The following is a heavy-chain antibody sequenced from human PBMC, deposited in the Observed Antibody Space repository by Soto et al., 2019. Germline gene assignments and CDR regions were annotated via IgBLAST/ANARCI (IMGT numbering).Heavy chain of an antibody. D-gene: IGHD3-10*01. CDR2: IYYLGST. Sequence: SETLSLTCTASGASMSEYFWSWIRQSPGKGLEWIGYIYYLGSTDYNPSLKSRVTISVDTSKRQFSLRLTSVTAADTAVYYCARDGYDGSGSPYPAFWGPGTQVTVSS. J-gene: IGHJ4*02. V-gene: IGHV4-59*01. CDR1: GASMSEYF. CDR3: ARDGYDGSGSPYPAF.